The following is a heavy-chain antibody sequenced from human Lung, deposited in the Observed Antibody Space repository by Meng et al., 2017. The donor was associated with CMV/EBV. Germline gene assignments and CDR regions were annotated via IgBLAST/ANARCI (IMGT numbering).Heavy chain of an antibody. V-gene: IGHV3-30*04. Sequence: GGSLRLXCAASGFTFSSYAMHWVRQAPGKGLEWVAVISYDGSNKYYADSVKGRFTISRDNSKNTLYLQMNSLRAEDTAVYYCARDRGGIVGATKGYYGMDVWGQGNXVNGAS. D-gene: IGHD1-26*01. CDR3: ARDRGGIVGATKGYYGMDV. CDR2: ISYDGSNK. CDR1: GFTFSSYA. J-gene: IGHJ6*01.